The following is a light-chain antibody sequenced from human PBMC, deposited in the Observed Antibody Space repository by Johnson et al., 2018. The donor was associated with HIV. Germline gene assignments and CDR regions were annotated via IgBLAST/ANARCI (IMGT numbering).Light chain of an antibody. J-gene: IGLJ1*01. CDR1: SSNIGNNY. Sequence: QSVLTQPPSVSAAPGQKGTISCSGSSSNIGNNYVSWYQQLPGTAPKLLIYDNNTRPSGIPDRFSGSKSGTSATMGITGLQTGDEADYYCGTWERSLSASYVFGTGTKVTVL. CDR3: GTWERSLSASYV. CDR2: DNN. V-gene: IGLV1-51*01.